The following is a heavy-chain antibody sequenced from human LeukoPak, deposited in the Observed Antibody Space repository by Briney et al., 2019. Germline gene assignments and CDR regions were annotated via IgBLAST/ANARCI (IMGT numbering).Heavy chain of an antibody. V-gene: IGHV4-61*02. CDR1: GGSISSSNYY. Sequence: SETLSLTCTVSGGSISSSNYYWNWIRQPAGKGLEWIGRIYTSGSTNYNPSLKSRVTISVDTSKNQFSLKLSSVTAADTAVYYCASGAGSSGYFDYWGQGTLVTVSS. D-gene: IGHD3-10*01. J-gene: IGHJ4*02. CDR3: ASGAGSSGYFDY. CDR2: IYTSGST.